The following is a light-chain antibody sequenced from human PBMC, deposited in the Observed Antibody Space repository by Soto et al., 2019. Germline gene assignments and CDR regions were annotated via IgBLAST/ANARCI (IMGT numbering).Light chain of an antibody. CDR3: HHFGSLPET. CDR2: DAS. Sequence: EFVLTQSPATLSLSPGERATLSCRASQSVSSYLAWYQQKPGQAPRLLIYDASNRATGIPARFSGTGSGTDFTLTINNLEPEDFAVYYCHHFGSLPETFGQGTNVE. V-gene: IGKV3-11*01. CDR1: QSVSSY. J-gene: IGKJ1*01.